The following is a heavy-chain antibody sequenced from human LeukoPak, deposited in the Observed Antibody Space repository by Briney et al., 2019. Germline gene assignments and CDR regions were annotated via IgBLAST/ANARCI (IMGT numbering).Heavy chain of an antibody. J-gene: IGHJ6*04. CDR2: IIPIFGTA. D-gene: IGHD2-15*01. Sequence: SVKVSCKASGGTFSSYAISWVRQAPGQGLEWMGGIIPIFGTANYAQKFQGRVTITADESTSTAYMELSSLRSEGTAVYYCARGPVENCSGGSCYDYGMDVWGKGATVTVSS. V-gene: IGHV1-69*13. CDR1: GGTFSSYA. CDR3: ARGPVENCSGGSCYDYGMDV.